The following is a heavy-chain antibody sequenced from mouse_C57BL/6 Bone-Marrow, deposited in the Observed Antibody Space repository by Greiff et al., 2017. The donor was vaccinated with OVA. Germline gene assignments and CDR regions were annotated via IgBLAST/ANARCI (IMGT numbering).Heavy chain of an antibody. CDR3: ARMDITTVVATPRWYFDV. J-gene: IGHJ1*03. Sequence: QVTLKESGPGILQPSQTLSLTCSFSGFSLSTFGMGVGWIRQPSGKGLEWLAHIWWDDDKYYNPALKSRLTISKDTSKNQVFLMIANVDTSYTATYYCARMDITTVVATPRWYFDVWGTGTTVTVSS. CDR1: GFSLSTFGMG. V-gene: IGHV8-8*01. D-gene: IGHD1-1*01. CDR2: IWWDDDK.